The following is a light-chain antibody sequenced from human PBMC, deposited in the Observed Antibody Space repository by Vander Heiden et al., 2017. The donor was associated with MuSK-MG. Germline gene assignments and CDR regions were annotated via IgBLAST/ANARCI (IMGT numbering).Light chain of an antibody. CDR2: RDN. J-gene: IGLJ2*01. CDR3: QVWDNNSVI. Sequence: SAELTQPLSVTVAPGQNARITCGAGNIGNIDGHWYQQKPGQALVLLIHRDNNRPSGVPERFSGSNSGNTATLIITGVEAGDEADYFCQVWDNNSVIFGGGTRLTVL. V-gene: IGLV3-9*01. CDR1: NIGNID.